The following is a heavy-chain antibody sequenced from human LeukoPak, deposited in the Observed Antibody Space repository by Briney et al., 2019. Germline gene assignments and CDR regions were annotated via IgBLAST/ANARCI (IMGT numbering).Heavy chain of an antibody. Sequence: GGSLRLSCAASGFTFSSYAMSWVRQAPGKGLEWVSAISGSCGSTYYADSVKGRFTISRDNSKNTLYLQMNSLRAEDTAVYYCAKDIRAFSGSSPIDYWGQGPLVTV. V-gene: IGHV3-23*01. CDR2: ISGSCGST. D-gene: IGHD6-13*01. CDR3: AKDIRAFSGSSPIDY. CDR1: GFTFSSYA. J-gene: IGHJ4*02.